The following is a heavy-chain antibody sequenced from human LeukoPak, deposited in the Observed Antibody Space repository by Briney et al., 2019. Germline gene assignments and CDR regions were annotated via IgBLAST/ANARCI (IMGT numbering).Heavy chain of an antibody. J-gene: IGHJ6*02. D-gene: IGHD3-10*01. CDR3: AKGGVPRYYYYGMDV. CDR2: ICGSGGST. Sequence: GGSLRLSCAVSGFTFSSYAMSWVRQPPGKGLEWVSAICGSGGSTYYAASVKGRFIISRDNYKNPLYLQMNSLRADDTAVYYCAKGGVPRYYYYGMDVWGQKTTDSVSS. CDR1: GFTFSSYA. V-gene: IGHV3-23*01.